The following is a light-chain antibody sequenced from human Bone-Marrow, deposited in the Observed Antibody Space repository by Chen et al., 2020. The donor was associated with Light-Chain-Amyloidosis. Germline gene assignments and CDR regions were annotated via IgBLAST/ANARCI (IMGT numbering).Light chain of an antibody. J-gene: IGKJ4*01. CDR2: GSS. Sequence: IVLTQSPGTLSLSPGEGANLSCRASQTISSNYLTWYQQKFGQAPRLLIYGSSSRATGIPERFTGSGYWTDFTLTINRLEPDDFEMYYCQQYGTSPLTFGGGTKVEIK. CDR1: QTISSNY. V-gene: IGKV3-20*01. CDR3: QQYGTSPLT.